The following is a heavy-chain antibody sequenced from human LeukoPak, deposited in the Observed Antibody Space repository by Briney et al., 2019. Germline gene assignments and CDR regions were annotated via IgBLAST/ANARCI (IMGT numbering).Heavy chain of an antibody. CDR3: ARGSYYFDY. J-gene: IGHJ4*02. D-gene: IGHD3-10*01. V-gene: IGHV4-59*01. Sequence: PSETLSLTCTVSVGAISSYYGSWIRQPPGKGLEWIGYIYYSGSTNFNPSLKSRVTISVDTSKNQFSLKVSSATAADTAVYYCARGSYYFDYWGQGTLVTVSS. CDR1: VGAISSYY. CDR2: IYYSGST.